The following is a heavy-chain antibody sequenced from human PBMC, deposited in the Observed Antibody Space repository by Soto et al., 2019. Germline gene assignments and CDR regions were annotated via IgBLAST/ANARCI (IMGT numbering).Heavy chain of an antibody. J-gene: IGHJ6*02. V-gene: IGHV4-61*01. Sequence: SETLSLTCTVSGGSVSSGSYYWSWIRQPPGKGLEWIGYIYYSGSTNYNPSLKSRVTISVDTSKNQFSLKLSSVTAADTAVYYCARSLRFLEWLGMDVWGQGTTVTV. CDR2: IYYSGST. CDR3: ARSLRFLEWLGMDV. CDR1: GGSVSSGSYY. D-gene: IGHD3-3*01.